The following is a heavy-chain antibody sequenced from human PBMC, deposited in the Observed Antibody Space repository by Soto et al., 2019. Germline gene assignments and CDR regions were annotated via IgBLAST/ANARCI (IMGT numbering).Heavy chain of an antibody. CDR2: IYYRGSN. Sequence: QVQLQESGPGLVKPSETLSLTCTVSGGSVSSGSYYWSWIRQPPGKGLEWIGYIYYRGSNNYNPSLKIRVTISVDTSKNQFPLKMSSVTAADTAVYYCARGYYGSGSYYNVDWFDPWGQGTLVTVSP. J-gene: IGHJ5*02. CDR3: ARGYYGSGSYYNVDWFDP. V-gene: IGHV4-61*01. CDR1: GGSVSSGSYY. D-gene: IGHD3-10*01.